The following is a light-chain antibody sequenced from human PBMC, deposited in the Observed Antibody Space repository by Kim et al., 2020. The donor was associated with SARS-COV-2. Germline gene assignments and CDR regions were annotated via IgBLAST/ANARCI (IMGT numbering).Light chain of an antibody. CDR3: QQYASVPPWT. CDR1: QRVSSNY. Sequence: IVLTQSPGTLSLSPGERATLSCRASQRVSSNYLAWYQQKPGQGPRLLIFGASSRATGIPDRFSGSGSGTDFTLTISRLEPEDVAVYYCQQYASVPPWTFGQGSKVDIK. CDR2: GAS. J-gene: IGKJ1*01. V-gene: IGKV3-20*01.